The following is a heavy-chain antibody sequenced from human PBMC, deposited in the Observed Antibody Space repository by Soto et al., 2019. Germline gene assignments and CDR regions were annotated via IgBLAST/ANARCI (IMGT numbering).Heavy chain of an antibody. CDR2: INAGNGNT. V-gene: IGHV1-3*01. CDR3: ARGYCSGGSCFRP. Sequence: ASVKVSCKASGCTFTSYAMHWVRQAPGQRLEWMGWINAGNGNTKYSQKFQGRVTITRDTSASTAYMELSSLRSEDTAVYYCARGYCSGGSCFRPWGQGTLVNVSS. D-gene: IGHD2-15*01. CDR1: GCTFTSYA. J-gene: IGHJ5*02.